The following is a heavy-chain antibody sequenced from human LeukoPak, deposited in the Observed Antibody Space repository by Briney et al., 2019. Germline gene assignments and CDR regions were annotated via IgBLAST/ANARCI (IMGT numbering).Heavy chain of an antibody. J-gene: IGHJ4*02. Sequence: GESLKVSCKGSGYSFTSYWFGWVRQMPGKGLEWMGIIYPGDSDTRYSPSFQGQVTISAGKSISTAYLQWSSLKASDTAMYYCARPYDSSGYSYFDYWGQGTLVTVSS. V-gene: IGHV5-51*01. D-gene: IGHD3-22*01. CDR1: GYSFTSYW. CDR3: ARPYDSSGYSYFDY. CDR2: IYPGDSDT.